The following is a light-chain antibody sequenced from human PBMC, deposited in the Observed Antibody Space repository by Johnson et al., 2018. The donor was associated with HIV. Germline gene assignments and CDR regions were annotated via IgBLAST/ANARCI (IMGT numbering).Light chain of an antibody. V-gene: IGLV1-51*01. Sequence: QSVLTQPPSVSAAPGQKVTISCSGSSSNIGDNHVSWYQQLPGRVPKLLIYDNNKRPSGIPDRFSGSKSGTSATLGITGLLTWDDADYYCGTWDTSPGAHYVFGSVTKVTVL. J-gene: IGLJ1*01. CDR3: GTWDTSPGAHYV. CDR1: SSNIGDNH. CDR2: DNN.